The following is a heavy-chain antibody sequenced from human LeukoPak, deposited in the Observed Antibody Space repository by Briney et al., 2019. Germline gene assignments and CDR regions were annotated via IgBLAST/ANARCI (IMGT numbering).Heavy chain of an antibody. J-gene: IGHJ4*02. CDR3: AKDSIPYDSSGYASDY. CDR2: ISGSGGST. Sequence: PGGSLRLSCAASGFTFSSYAMSWVRQAPGKGLEWVSAISGSGGSTYYADSVKGRFTISRDNSKNTLYLQMNSLRAEGTAVYYCAKDSIPYDSSGYASDYWGQGTLVTVSS. V-gene: IGHV3-23*01. CDR1: GFTFSSYA. D-gene: IGHD3-22*01.